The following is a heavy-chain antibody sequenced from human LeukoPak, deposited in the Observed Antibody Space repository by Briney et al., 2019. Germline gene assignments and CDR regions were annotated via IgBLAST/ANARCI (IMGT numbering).Heavy chain of an antibody. J-gene: IGHJ4*02. Sequence: PSETLSLTCTVSGGSISSYYWSWIRQPPGKGLEWIGYIYYSGSTNYNPSLKSRVTISVDTSKNQFSLKLSPVTAADTAVYYCARTRSGWRSIRPYYFDYWGQGTLVTVSS. V-gene: IGHV4-59*01. CDR2: IYYSGST. D-gene: IGHD6-19*01. CDR3: ARTRSGWRSIRPYYFDY. CDR1: GGSISSYY.